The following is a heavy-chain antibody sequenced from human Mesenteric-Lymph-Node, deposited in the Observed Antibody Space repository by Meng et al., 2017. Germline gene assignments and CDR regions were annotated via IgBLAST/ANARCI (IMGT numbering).Heavy chain of an antibody. D-gene: IGHD3-16*01. Sequence: GESLKISCAASGFTFRNYWMSWVRQAPGKGLEWVASIKEDGSEKNYMDSVRGRFTVSRDNAKNSVFLQMNSLRVDDTAVYYCARAGATLGELKYNGAFDYWGQGTLVTVSS. CDR1: GFTFRNYW. V-gene: IGHV3-7*01. CDR3: ARAGATLGELKYNGAFDY. CDR2: IKEDGSEK. J-gene: IGHJ4*02.